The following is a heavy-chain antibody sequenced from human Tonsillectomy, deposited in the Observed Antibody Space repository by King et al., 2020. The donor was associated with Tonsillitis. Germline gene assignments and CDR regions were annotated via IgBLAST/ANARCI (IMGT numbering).Heavy chain of an antibody. Sequence: VQLVESGGALVQPGGSLRLSCAASGFTFSTYTMMWVRQAPGKGLEWVSTISDGDGGTYYADSVKGRFTSSRDNSKNTLFLHMNSLRVEDTAVYFCGKGGWVDYGGQGTLVPVSS. CDR2: ISDGDGGT. CDR3: GKGGWVDY. J-gene: IGHJ4*02. D-gene: IGHD5-12*01. CDR1: GFTFSTYT. V-gene: IGHV3-23*04.